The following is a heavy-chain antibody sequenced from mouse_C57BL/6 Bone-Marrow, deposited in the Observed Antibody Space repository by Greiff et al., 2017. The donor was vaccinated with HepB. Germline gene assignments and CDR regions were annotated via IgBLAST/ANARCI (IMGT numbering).Heavy chain of an antibody. J-gene: IGHJ2*01. Sequence: VKLMESGPGLVAPSQSLSITCTVSGFSLTSYAISWVRQPPGKGLEWLGVIWTGGGTNYNSALKSRLSISKDNSKSQVFLKMNSLQTDDTARYYCARNAGGLRRGFDYWGQGTTLTVSS. V-gene: IGHV2-9-1*01. CDR1: GFSLTSYA. D-gene: IGHD2-4*01. CDR3: ARNAGGLRRGFDY. CDR2: IWTGGGT.